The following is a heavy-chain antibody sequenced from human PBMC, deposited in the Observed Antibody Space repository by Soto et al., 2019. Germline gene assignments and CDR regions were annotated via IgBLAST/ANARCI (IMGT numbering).Heavy chain of an antibody. V-gene: IGHV4-59*01. Sequence: SETLSLTCTVSGGSISSYYWSWIRQPPGKGLEWIGYIYYSGSTNYNPSLKSRVTISVDTSKNQFSLKLSSVTAADTAVYYCARVDSSGSFDYWGQGTLVTVSS. D-gene: IGHD3-22*01. CDR3: ARVDSSGSFDY. J-gene: IGHJ4*02. CDR2: IYYSGST. CDR1: GGSISSYY.